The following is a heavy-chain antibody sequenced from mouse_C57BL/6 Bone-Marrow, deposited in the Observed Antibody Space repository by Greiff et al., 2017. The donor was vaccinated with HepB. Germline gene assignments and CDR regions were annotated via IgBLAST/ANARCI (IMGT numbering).Heavy chain of an antibody. Sequence: VMLVESGPELVKPGASVKISCKASGYAFSSSWMNWVKQRLGKGLEWIGRIYPGDGDTNYNGKFKGKATLTADKSSSTAYMQLSSLTSEDSAVYFCARRDGNYGFAYWGQGTLVTVSA. D-gene: IGHD2-1*01. CDR1: GYAFSSSW. V-gene: IGHV1-82*01. J-gene: IGHJ3*01. CDR3: ARRDGNYGFAY. CDR2: IYPGDGDT.